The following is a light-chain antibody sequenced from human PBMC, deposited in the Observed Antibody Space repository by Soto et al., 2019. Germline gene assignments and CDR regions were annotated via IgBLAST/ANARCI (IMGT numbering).Light chain of an antibody. CDR2: KAY. CDR3: QHDNSFPT. Sequence: DIQMTQSPSTLSASVGDRVTITCRASQSISSWLAWYQQKPGKGPKLLIYKAYSLESGVPSRFSGSGSGTEFTLTISSLQPDDFATYYCQHDNSFPTFGQGTKVEIK. J-gene: IGKJ1*01. V-gene: IGKV1-5*03. CDR1: QSISSW.